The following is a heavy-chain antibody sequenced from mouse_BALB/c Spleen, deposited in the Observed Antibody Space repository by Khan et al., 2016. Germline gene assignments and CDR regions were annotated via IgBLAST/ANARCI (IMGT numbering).Heavy chain of an antibody. CDR3: AIAATRGMDY. Sequence: QVQLQPAGPELVRPGVSVKISCKGSGYTFTDYAMHWVKQSHAKRLEWIGVISTYNGNTNYNQKFKGKATMTVDKSSSTAYMELDSLTSEESAVYYCAIAATRGMDYWGQGTLVTVSS. D-gene: IGHD6-1*01. V-gene: IGHV1S137*01. J-gene: IGHJ3*01. CDR1: GYTFTDYA. CDR2: ISTYNGNT.